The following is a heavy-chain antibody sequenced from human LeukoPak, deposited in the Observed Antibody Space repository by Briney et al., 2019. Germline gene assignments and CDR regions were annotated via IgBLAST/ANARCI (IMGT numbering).Heavy chain of an antibody. CDR2: IWDDGSKK. J-gene: IGHJ3*01. V-gene: IGHV3-33*01. CDR3: AREDDDWGPNTFDV. CDR1: GFTFRKYG. D-gene: IGHD7-27*01. Sequence: PGGSLRLSCATSGFTFRKYGMHWVRQAQGKGLEWVAIIWDDGSKKYYGASVKGRFTISRDYSKNTVYLQMNSLRDEDTAVYYCAREDDDWGPNTFDVWGQGTVVTVSS.